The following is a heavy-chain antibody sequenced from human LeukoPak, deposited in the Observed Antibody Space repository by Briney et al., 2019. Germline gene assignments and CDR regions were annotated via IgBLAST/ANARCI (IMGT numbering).Heavy chain of an antibody. D-gene: IGHD3-22*01. V-gene: IGHV4-30-4*01. CDR3: ARPYYYDSRIDP. Sequence: PSQTLSLTCTVSGSPISSGDYYWSWIRQPPGKGLEWIGYTYYSGSTYYNPSLKSRATISVDTSKNQFSLKLTSVTAADTAVYYCARPYYYDSRIDPWGQGTLVTVSS. J-gene: IGHJ5*02. CDR1: GSPISSGDYY. CDR2: TYYSGST.